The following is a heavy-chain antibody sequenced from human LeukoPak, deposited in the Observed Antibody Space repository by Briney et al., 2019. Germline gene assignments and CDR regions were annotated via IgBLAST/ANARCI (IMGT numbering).Heavy chain of an antibody. CDR3: CIMITFGGVSSFDY. V-gene: IGHV3-23*01. J-gene: IGHJ4*02. Sequence: GGSLRLSCAASGFTFSSYAMSWVRQAPGKGLEWVSAISGSGGSTYYADSVKGRFTISRDNSKNTLYLQMNSLRAEDTAVYYCCIMITFGGVSSFDYWGQGTLVTVSS. CDR2: ISGSGGST. CDR1: GFTFSSYA. D-gene: IGHD3-16*01.